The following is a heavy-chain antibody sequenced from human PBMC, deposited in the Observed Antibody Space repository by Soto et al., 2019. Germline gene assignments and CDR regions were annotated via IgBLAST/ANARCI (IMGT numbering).Heavy chain of an antibody. CDR2: IYNSGTT. V-gene: IGHV4-59*01. CDR1: GDSITSNH. J-gene: IGHJ5*02. CDR3: ARVSMSTVSWGFDP. Sequence: SETLSLTCAVSGDSITSNHWNWIRQPPGRGLEWIGYIYNSGTTKYNPSLKSRVIISVDTSRNQLSLKLSSVTAADTAVYYCARVSMSTVSWGFDPWGQGTLVTVSS. D-gene: IGHD4-4*01.